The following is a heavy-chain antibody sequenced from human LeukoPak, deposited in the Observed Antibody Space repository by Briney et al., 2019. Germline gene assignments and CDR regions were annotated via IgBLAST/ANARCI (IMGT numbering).Heavy chain of an antibody. J-gene: IGHJ4*02. D-gene: IGHD2-21*02. V-gene: IGHV5-51*01. Sequence: GESLKISCKGSGYTFSNYWIGWVRQMPGKGLEWMAIIYPTDSDTRYSPSFQGQVTISADKSISTAYLQWSSLKASDTAMYYCARHSGGHCGGDCPTDLDYWGQGTLVTVSS. CDR2: IYPTDSDT. CDR3: ARHSGGHCGGDCPTDLDY. CDR1: GYTFSNYW.